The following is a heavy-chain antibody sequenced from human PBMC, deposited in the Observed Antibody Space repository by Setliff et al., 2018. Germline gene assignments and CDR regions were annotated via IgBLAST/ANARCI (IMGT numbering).Heavy chain of an antibody. CDR2: IYTSWST. V-gene: IGHV4-61*09. CDR3: ARGGSLFDP. J-gene: IGHJ5*02. CDR1: GDPMSSRRYY. Sequence: SETLSLTCTVSGDPMSSRRYYWAWIRQPAGKGLEWIGQIYTSWSTNYIPSLKSRVTISLDTSKNQFSLKLSSVTAADTAVYYCARGGSLFDPWGQGTLVTVSS. D-gene: IGHD3-10*01.